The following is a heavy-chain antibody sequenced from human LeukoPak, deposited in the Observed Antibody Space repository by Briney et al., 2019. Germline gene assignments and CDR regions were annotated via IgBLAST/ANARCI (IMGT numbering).Heavy chain of an antibody. Sequence: SETLSLTCTVSGGSISSHYWSWIRQPPGKGLEWIGYIYYSGSTNYNPSLKSRVTISVDTSKNQFSLKLSSVTAADTAVYYCARVSSDILTGPDYYYYMDVWGKGTTVTVSS. CDR1: GGSISSHY. D-gene: IGHD3-9*01. V-gene: IGHV4-59*11. CDR2: IYYSGST. CDR3: ARVSSDILTGPDYYYYMDV. J-gene: IGHJ6*03.